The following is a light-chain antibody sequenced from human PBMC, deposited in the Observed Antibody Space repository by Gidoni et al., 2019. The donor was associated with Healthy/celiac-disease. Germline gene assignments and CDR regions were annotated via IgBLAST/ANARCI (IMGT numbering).Light chain of an antibody. CDR3: QTWDSSIVVV. V-gene: IGLV3-1*01. CDR2: QDN. J-gene: IGLJ2*01. CDR1: KLGDKY. Sequence: SYELTQPPSVSVSPGQTASITCSGDKLGDKYACWYQQKPGQSPILVIYQDNKRPSGIPERFSGSNSGNTATLTISGAQTMDEADYYCQTWDSSIVVVFGGGTKLTVL.